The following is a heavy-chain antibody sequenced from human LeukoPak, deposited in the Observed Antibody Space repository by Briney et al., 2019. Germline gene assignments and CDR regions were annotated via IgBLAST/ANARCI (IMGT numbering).Heavy chain of an antibody. CDR1: GYTLTELS. CDR2: FDPEDGET. CDR3: ATLVGGSIFGVVIIPNDAFDI. Sequence: GASVKVSCKVSGYTLTELSMHWVRQAPGKGLEWMGGFDPEDGETIYAQKFQGRVTMTEDTSTDTAYMELSSLRSEDTAVYYCATLVGGSIFGVVIIPNDAFDIWGQGTMVTVSS. V-gene: IGHV1-24*01. J-gene: IGHJ3*02. D-gene: IGHD3-3*01.